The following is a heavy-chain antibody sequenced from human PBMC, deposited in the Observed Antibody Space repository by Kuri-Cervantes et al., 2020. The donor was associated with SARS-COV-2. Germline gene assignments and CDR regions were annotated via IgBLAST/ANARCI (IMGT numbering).Heavy chain of an antibody. D-gene: IGHD2-21*01. CDR2: ISSDGKNK. V-gene: IGHV3-30*18. J-gene: IGHJ4*02. CDR1: GLNFSTTD. CDR3: AKDRVGVQDF. Sequence: GGSLRLSCVASGLNFSTTDMHWVRQAPGEGLEWVTFISSDGKNKKCMASGKGRFTISRDNSQNTLHLQMKSLRDEDTAIYYCAKDRVGVQDFWGQGTLVTVYS.